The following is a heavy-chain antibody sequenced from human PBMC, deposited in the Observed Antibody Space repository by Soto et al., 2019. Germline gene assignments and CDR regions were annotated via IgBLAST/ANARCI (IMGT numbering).Heavy chain of an antibody. CDR2: ISSSSSTI. D-gene: IGHD3-10*01. V-gene: IGHV3-48*02. CDR3: ARDPGGYYGSGSYSYYYYGMDV. Sequence: EVQLVESGGGLVQPGGSLRLSCAASGFTFSSYSMNWVRQAPGKGLEWVSYISSSSSTIYYADSVKGRFTISRDNAKNSRYLQMNSLRDEDTAVYYCARDPGGYYGSGSYSYYYYGMDVWGQGTTVTVSS. CDR1: GFTFSSYS. J-gene: IGHJ6*02.